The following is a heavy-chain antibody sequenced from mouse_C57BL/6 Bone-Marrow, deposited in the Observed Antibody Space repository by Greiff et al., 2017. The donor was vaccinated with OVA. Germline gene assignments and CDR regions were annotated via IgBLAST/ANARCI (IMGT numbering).Heavy chain of an antibody. CDR1: GFSFTSYA. J-gene: IGHJ3*01. CDR3: ARIYYNGISLAY. V-gene: IGHV2-9-1*01. Sequence: VQLQESGPGLVAPSQSLSITCTVSGFSFTSYAISWVRQPPGKGLEWLGVIWTGGGTNYNSALKSRLIISEDNSTSKVFLKMNSLQTDYTARYDCARIYYNGISLAYWGQGTLVTVAA. CDR2: IWTGGGT. D-gene: IGHD1-1*01.